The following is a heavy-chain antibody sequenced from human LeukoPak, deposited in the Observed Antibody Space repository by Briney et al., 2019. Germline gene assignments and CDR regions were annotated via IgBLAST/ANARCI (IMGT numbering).Heavy chain of an antibody. J-gene: IGHJ4*02. D-gene: IGHD5-12*01. CDR1: GFTFSNSW. Sequence: GGSLRLSCAASGFTFSNSWLHWVRQAPGKGLVWVSRINERGSSTSYADSVKGRFTISRDNAKNTLYLQMNNLRADDTAVYYCAGGRLVATSKAVAIDYWAREPWSPSPQ. CDR2: INERGSST. V-gene: IGHV3-74*01. CDR3: AGGRLVATSKAVAIDY.